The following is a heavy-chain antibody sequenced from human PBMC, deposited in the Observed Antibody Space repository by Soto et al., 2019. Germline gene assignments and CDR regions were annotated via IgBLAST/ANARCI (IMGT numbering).Heavy chain of an antibody. CDR2: IREDGSNR. D-gene: IGHD4-4*01. CDR3: ARDPQRRVEVPTVGH. V-gene: IGHV3-7*01. J-gene: IGHJ1*01. Sequence: EVQLVESGGGLVQPGGSLRLSCEGSGFTFSNYWMSWVRQAPGKGLEWVANIREDGSNRFYADSVKGRFTISRDNANNALYLQMNCLRAEDTGVYYCARDPQRRVEVPTVGHWGQGTLVTVSS. CDR1: GFTFSNYW.